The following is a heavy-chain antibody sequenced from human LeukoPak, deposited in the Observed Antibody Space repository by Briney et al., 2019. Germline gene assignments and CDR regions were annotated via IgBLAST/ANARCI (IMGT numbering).Heavy chain of an antibody. CDR2: IIPIFGTA. Sequence: ASVKVSCKASGGTFSSYAISWVRQAPGQGLEWMGGIIPIFGTANYAQKFQGRVTITADESTSTAYMELSSLRSEDTAVYYCARDCSGYSSSCNFDYWGQGALVTVSS. CDR3: ARDCSGYSSSCNFDY. V-gene: IGHV1-69*13. J-gene: IGHJ4*02. CDR1: GGTFSSYA. D-gene: IGHD6-13*01.